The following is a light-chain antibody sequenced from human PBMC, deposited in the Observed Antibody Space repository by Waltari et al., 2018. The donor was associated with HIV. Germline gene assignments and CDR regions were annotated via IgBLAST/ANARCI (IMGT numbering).Light chain of an antibody. J-gene: IGKJ1*01. CDR1: QGISNY. V-gene: IGKV1-9*01. Sequence: DIQLTQSPSILSASVGARVTITCRASQGISNYFAWYQQKPGKAPKLLIFLASTLQSGVPSRFSGSGSETDFTLIISSLQPEDFATYYCQQLHTYPRTFGQGTKVEIK. CDR3: QQLHTYPRT. CDR2: LAS.